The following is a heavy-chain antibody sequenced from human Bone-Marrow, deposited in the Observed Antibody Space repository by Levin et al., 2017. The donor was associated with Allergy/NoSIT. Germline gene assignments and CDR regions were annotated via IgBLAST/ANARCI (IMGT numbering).Heavy chain of an antibody. CDR1: GFVLRDAW. CDR3: TTDLAIEHLPTFAH. D-gene: IGHD3-3*01. V-gene: IGHV3-15*01. Sequence: NPGGSLRLSCAVSGFVLRDAWMTWVRQAPGKGLEWLGRIKSKAYGETVDYGEPARGRFFISKDDSRNTLYLHMTSLKTEDTARYYCTTDLAIEHLPTFAHWGQGSLVIVSP. J-gene: IGHJ4*01. CDR2: IKSKAYGETV.